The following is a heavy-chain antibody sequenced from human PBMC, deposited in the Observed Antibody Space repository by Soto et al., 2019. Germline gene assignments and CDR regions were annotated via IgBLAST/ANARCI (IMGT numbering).Heavy chain of an antibody. CDR3: ARANPRLQAGGNYYDGLDV. D-gene: IGHD1-1*01. J-gene: IGHJ6*02. CDR1: GATFSSFA. V-gene: IGHV1-69*05. Sequence: QVQLVQSGAEVKKPGSSVKVSCKASGATFSSFAISWVRQAPGQGFEWMGGIIPVFRTPDYAQKFQGRVTXTXDXPTTTAYLELRSLRSDDTAVCGCARANPRLQAGGNYYDGLDVWGPGTTVIVSS. CDR2: IIPVFRTP.